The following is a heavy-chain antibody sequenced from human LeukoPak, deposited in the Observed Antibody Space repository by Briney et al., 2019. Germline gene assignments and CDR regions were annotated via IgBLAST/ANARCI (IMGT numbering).Heavy chain of an antibody. V-gene: IGHV3-74*01. CDR2: INNGGSST. CDR1: GFTFSNYW. D-gene: IGHD3-22*01. Sequence: GGSLRLSCAASGFTFSNYWMHWVRQAPGKGLVSVSRINNGGSSTSYADSVKGRFTISRDNSKNTLYLQMNSLRAEDTAVYYCAKDRWGISITMIGGQGTLVTVSS. CDR3: AKDRWGISITMI. J-gene: IGHJ4*02.